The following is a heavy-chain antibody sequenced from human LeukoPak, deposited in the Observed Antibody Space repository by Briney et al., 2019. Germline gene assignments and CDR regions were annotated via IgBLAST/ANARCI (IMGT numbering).Heavy chain of an antibody. V-gene: IGHV1-18*01. CDR1: GYTFTSYG. Sequence: ASVKVSCKASGYTFTSYGISWVRQAPGQGLEWMGWISAYNGNTNYAQKLQGRVTMTTDTSTSTAYMELRSLRSDDTAVYYCARDSAGGGYGVTIFGVVIERHDAFDIWGQGTMVTVSS. J-gene: IGHJ3*02. CDR3: ARDSAGGGYGVTIFGVVIERHDAFDI. D-gene: IGHD3-3*01. CDR2: ISAYNGNT.